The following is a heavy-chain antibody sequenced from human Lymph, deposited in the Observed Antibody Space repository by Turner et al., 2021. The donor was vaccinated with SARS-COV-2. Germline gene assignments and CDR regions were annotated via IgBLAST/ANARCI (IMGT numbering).Heavy chain of an antibody. V-gene: IGHV4-59*01. Sequence: QVQLQESGPRLVKPLETLSLTCTVSGGSMNSNYWSWIRQPPGKRLEWIGYIYYRGSNNYNPSLKSRVTISVNTSKNQFSLKLTSGTAADTAIYYCARETVNNWVDPWGQGILVTVSS. D-gene: IGHD2-21*02. CDR2: IYYRGSN. CDR1: GGSMNSNY. J-gene: IGHJ5*02. CDR3: ARETVNNWVDP.